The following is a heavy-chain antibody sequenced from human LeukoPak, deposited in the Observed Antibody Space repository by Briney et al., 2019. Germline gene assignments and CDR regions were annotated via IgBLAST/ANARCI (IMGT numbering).Heavy chain of an antibody. J-gene: IGHJ5*02. CDR1: GFTFSSHW. CDR3: VRDLRQCIGGACYA. CDR2: INSDGSST. Sequence: GGSLRLSCAASGFTFSSHWMYWVRQAPGKGLVWVSRINSDGSSTNYADSVKGRFTIPRDNAKNTLYLQMNSLRAEDTAVFYCVRDLRQCIGGACYAWGQGTLVTVSS. D-gene: IGHD2-21*02. V-gene: IGHV3-74*01.